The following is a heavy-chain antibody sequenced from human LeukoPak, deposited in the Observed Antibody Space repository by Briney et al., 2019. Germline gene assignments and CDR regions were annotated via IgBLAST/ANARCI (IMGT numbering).Heavy chain of an antibody. Sequence: SVKVSCKASGGTFSSYAISWVRQAPGQGLEWMGGIIPIFGTANYAQKFQGRVTITADESTSTAYVELSSLRSEDTAVYYCAKDDAAVAGIWSSWFDPWGQGTLVTVSS. J-gene: IGHJ5*02. CDR2: IIPIFGTA. V-gene: IGHV1-69*01. D-gene: IGHD6-19*01. CDR3: AKDDAAVAGIWSSWFDP. CDR1: GGTFSSYA.